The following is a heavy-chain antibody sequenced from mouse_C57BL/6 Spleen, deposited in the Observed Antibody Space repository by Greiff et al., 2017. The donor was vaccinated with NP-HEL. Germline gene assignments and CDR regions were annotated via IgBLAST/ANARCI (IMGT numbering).Heavy chain of an antibody. CDR2: IYPRSGNT. Sequence: QVQLKESGAELARPGASVKLSCKASGYTFTSYGISWVKQRTGQGLEWIGEIYPRSGNTYYNEKFKGKATLTADKSSSTAYMELRSLTSEDSAVYFCAKITTVVAPHAMDYWGQGTSVTVSS. CDR1: GYTFTSYG. D-gene: IGHD1-1*01. V-gene: IGHV1-81*01. CDR3: AKITTVVAPHAMDY. J-gene: IGHJ4*01.